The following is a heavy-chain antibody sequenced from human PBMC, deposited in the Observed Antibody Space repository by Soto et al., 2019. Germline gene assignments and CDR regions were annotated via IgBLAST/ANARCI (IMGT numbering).Heavy chain of an antibody. V-gene: IGHV4-59*08. Sequence: SETLSLTCTVSGGSISSYYWSWIRQPPGKGLEWIGDIYFSGSTNYNPSLKSRVTISVDTSKNQYSLKVSSVTAADTAVYYCESLIANSWLDSWGKGTLVTVSS. D-gene: IGHD2-8*01. CDR2: IYFSGST. CDR1: GGSISSYY. J-gene: IGHJ5*01. CDR3: ESLIANSWLDS.